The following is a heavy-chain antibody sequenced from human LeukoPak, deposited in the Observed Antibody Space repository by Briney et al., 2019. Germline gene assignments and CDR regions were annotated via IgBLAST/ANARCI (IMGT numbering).Heavy chain of an antibody. D-gene: IGHD6-19*01. CDR3: AREFLAGRGVDY. V-gene: IGHV3-21*01. CDR1: GFAFNTYS. Sequence: PGESLRLSCAASGFAFNTYSMNWVRQAPGKGLEWVSFIFSSSTYIYYTDSVKGRFTISRDNAKNSLYLQMNSLRAEDTAVYYCAREFLAGRGVDYWGQGTLVTVSS. CDR2: IFSSSTYI. J-gene: IGHJ4*02.